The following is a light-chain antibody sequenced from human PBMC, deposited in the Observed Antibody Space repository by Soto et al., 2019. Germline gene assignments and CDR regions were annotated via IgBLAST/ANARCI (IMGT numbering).Light chain of an antibody. Sequence: QSVLTQPASVSGSPGQSITFSCTGTSSDVGSYDYVSWHQQHPGKAPKLIIYDVNNRPSGVPSRFSGSKSGNTASLIISGLQTEDEADYYCFAYSTSGTHVFGTGTKVTVL. J-gene: IGLJ1*01. CDR1: SSDVGSYDY. V-gene: IGLV2-14*03. CDR3: FAYSTSGTHV. CDR2: DVN.